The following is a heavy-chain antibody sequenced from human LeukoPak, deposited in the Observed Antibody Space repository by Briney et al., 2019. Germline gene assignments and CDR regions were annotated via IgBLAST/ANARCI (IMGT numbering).Heavy chain of an antibody. D-gene: IGHD6-13*01. V-gene: IGHV4-59*01. Sequence: SETLSLTCTVSGGSISSYYWSWIRQPPGKGLEWIGYIYYSGSTNYNPSLKSRVTISVDTSKNQFSLKLSSVTAADTAVYYCARDSSSGLDYWGQGTLVTVSS. CDR1: GGSISSYY. CDR3: ARDSSSGLDY. CDR2: IYYSGST. J-gene: IGHJ4*02.